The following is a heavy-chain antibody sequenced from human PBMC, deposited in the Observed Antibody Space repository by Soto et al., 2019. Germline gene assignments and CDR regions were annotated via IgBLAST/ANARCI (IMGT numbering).Heavy chain of an antibody. D-gene: IGHD2-2*02. Sequence: QMQLQESGPGLVEPSGTLSLTCAVPGGSIRSSDWWSWVRQSPGKGLEWLGEVHQSGSTVYSPSLKSRLTISMDKSKNQFSLKLNSLTAADTAVYYCGRQGSYTTDYWGQGTLVTVSS. V-gene: IGHV4-4*02. CDR2: VHQSGST. J-gene: IGHJ4*02. CDR3: GRQGSYTTDY. CDR1: GGSIRSSDW.